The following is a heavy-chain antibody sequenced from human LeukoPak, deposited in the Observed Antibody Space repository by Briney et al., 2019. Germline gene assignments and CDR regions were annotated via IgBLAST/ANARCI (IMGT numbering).Heavy chain of an antibody. CDR3: ARFRYYYDSSGYYYYYYYGMDV. V-gene: IGHV1-8*01. J-gene: IGHJ6*02. CDR2: MNPNSGNT. D-gene: IGHD3-22*01. CDR1: GYTFTGYD. Sequence: ASVKVSCKASGYTFTGYDINWVRQATGQGLEWMGWMNPNSGNTGYAQKSQGRVTMTRNTSISTAYMELSSLRSEDTAVYYCARFRYYYDSSGYYYYYYYGMDVWGQGTTVTVSS.